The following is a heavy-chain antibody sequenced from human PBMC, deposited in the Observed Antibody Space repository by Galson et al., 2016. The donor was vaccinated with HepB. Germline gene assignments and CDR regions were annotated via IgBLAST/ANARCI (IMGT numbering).Heavy chain of an antibody. CDR1: GFTFSDYY. J-gene: IGHJ4*02. Sequence: SLRLSCAASGFTFSDYYMSWIRQAPGRGLEWIAYISDSGHTTSYADSMKGRFTISRDNAKNSVDLQMNSLRAEDTAVYFCARGETTFIFWGQGTLVTVSS. CDR2: ISDSGHTT. V-gene: IGHV3-11*01. CDR3: ARGETTFIF. D-gene: IGHD1-14*01.